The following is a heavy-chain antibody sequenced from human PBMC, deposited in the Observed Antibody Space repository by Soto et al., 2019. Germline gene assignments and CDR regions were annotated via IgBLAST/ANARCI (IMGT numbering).Heavy chain of an antibody. CDR1: GGSISSSSYY. V-gene: IGHV4-39*01. D-gene: IGHD6-13*01. CDR3: ASARLAAAGTDYYCYYGMDV. J-gene: IGHJ6*02. CDR2: IYYSGST. Sequence: PSETLFLTCTVSGGSISSSSYYWGWIHQPPGKGLEWIGSIYYSGSTYYNPSLKSRVTISVDTSKNQFSLKLNSVPAADTAVYYCASARLAAAGTDYYCYYGMDVWGQGTTVPVSS.